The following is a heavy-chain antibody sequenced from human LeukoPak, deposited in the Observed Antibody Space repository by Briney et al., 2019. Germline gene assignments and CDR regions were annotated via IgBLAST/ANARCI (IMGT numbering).Heavy chain of an antibody. J-gene: IGHJ5*02. CDR1: GFTFSSYS. CDR3: ARGGNYDFWSGYLTNNWFDP. V-gene: IGHV3-21*01. CDR2: ISSSSSYI. D-gene: IGHD3-3*01. Sequence: PGGPLRLSCAASGFTFSSYSMNWVRQAPGKGLEWVSSISSSSSYIYYADSVKGRFTISRDNAKNSLYLQMNSLRAEDTAVYYCARGGNYDFWSGYLTNNWFDPWGQGTLVTVSS.